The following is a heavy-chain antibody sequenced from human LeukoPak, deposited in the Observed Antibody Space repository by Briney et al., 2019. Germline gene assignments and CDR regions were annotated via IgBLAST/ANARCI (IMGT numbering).Heavy chain of an antibody. J-gene: IGHJ4*02. CDR3: ASRLYCSNTRCRNFPFAY. Sequence: ASAKVSCKASGGTFSSYAINWVRQAPGQGLEWMGGIIPILGTANYAQKFQDRVTITADESTSTAYMELSSLRSEDTAIYYCASRLYCSNTRCRNFPFAYWGQGTLVTVSS. D-gene: IGHD2-2*01. CDR2: IIPILGTA. CDR1: GGTFSSYA. V-gene: IGHV1-69*13.